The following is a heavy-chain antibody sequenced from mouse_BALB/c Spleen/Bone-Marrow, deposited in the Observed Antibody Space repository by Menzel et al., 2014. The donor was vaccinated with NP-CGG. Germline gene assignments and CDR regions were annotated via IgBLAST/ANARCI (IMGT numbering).Heavy chain of an antibody. CDR1: GFTFTSCV. D-gene: IGHD2-10*01. V-gene: IGHV1-14*01. CDR2: INPYNDGT. J-gene: IGHJ4*01. Sequence: VQLQQSGPELVKPGASVKMSCKTSGFTFTSCVMHWVEQKPGQGLEWIGFINPYNDGTRYNEKFKGKATLTSDKSSSTAYMELSSLTSEDSAVYYCARPYYGNYDAMDYWGQGTSVTVSS. CDR3: ARPYYGNYDAMDY.